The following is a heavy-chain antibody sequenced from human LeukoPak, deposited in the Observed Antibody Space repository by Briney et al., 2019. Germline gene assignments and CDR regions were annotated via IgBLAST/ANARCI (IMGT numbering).Heavy chain of an antibody. J-gene: IGHJ4*02. V-gene: IGHV4-38-2*01. D-gene: IGHD3-22*01. CDR1: GYSISSGYY. CDR3: ARQDYYDSSGYQYYFDY. CDR2: IYHSGST. Sequence: PSETLSLTCAVSGYSISSGYYWGWIRQPPGKGLEWIGSIYHSGSTYYNPSLESRVTISVDTSKNQFSLKLSSVTAADTAVYYCARQDYYDSSGYQYYFDYWGQGTLVTVSS.